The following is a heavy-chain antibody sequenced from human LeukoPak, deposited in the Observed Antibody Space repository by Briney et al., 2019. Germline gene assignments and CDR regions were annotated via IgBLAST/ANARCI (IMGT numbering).Heavy chain of an antibody. V-gene: IGHV1-46*01. CDR2: INPSGGST. CDR1: GYTFTSYY. Sequence: ASVKVSCKASGYTFTSYYMHWVRQAPGQGLEWMGIINPSGGSTSYAQKFQGRVTMTRDTSTSTVYMELRSLRSDDTAVYYCARELVATVYDYWGQGTLVTVSS. J-gene: IGHJ4*02. D-gene: IGHD5-12*01. CDR3: ARELVATVYDY.